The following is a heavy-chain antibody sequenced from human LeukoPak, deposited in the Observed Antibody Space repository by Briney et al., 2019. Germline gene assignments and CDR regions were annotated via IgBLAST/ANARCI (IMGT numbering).Heavy chain of an antibody. CDR1: GFTFSSYA. Sequence: GGSLRLSCAASGFTFSSYAMSWVRQAPGKGLEWVSAISGSGGSTYYADSVKGRFTISRDNAKNSLYLQMNSLRAEDTAVYYCARTINYYDSSGYYAADYWGQGTLVTVSS. D-gene: IGHD3-22*01. CDR3: ARTINYYDSSGYYAADY. J-gene: IGHJ4*02. V-gene: IGHV3-23*01. CDR2: ISGSGGST.